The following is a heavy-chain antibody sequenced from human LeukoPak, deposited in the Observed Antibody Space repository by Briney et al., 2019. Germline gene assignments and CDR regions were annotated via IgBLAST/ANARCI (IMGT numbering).Heavy chain of an antibody. Sequence: GGSLRLSCAASGFIFSDYYMTWIRQTPGKGLGWLSYISDSGSTIKYADSVKGRLTISRDNAKKSLFLQMNSLRDEDTAVYYCAIYYDSSGSIGHWGQGTLVTVSS. V-gene: IGHV3-11*01. D-gene: IGHD3-22*01. CDR1: GFIFSDYY. J-gene: IGHJ4*02. CDR2: ISDSGSTI. CDR3: AIYYDSSGSIGH.